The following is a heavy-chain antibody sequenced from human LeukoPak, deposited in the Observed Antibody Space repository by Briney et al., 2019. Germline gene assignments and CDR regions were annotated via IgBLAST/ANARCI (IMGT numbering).Heavy chain of an antibody. CDR2: ISSSGSTI. J-gene: IGHJ4*02. CDR3: ARDGAVAGRYYFDY. V-gene: IGHV3-48*03. D-gene: IGHD6-19*01. Sequence: PGGSLRLSCAASGFTFSSYEMNWVRQAPGKGLEWVSYISSSGSTIYYADSVKGRFTISRDNAKNSLYLQMNSLRAEDTAVYYCARDGAVAGRYYFDYWGQGILVTVSP. CDR1: GFTFSSYE.